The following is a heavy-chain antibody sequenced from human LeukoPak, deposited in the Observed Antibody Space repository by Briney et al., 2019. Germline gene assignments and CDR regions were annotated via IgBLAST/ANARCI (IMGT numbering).Heavy chain of an antibody. D-gene: IGHD2-2*01. CDR1: GYSFTNYD. V-gene: IGHV1-8*03. J-gene: IGHJ3*02. CDR2: MNPKSGDT. CDR3: ARDRASTAFDI. Sequence: ASVKVSCKASGYSFTNYDISWVRQATGQGLEWMGWMNPKSGDTGYSQKFQGRVTITADKSTSTAYMELSSLRSEDTAVYYCARDRASTAFDIWGQGTMVTVSS.